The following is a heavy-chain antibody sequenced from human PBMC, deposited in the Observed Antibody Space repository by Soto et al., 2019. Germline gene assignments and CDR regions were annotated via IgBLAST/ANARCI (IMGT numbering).Heavy chain of an antibody. CDR3: ARAEGTASFDY. Sequence: EVQLVESGGGLVQPGGSLRLSCAASGFTFSSYWMSWVRQDPGKGLEWVANIKHDGSAKYYVDSVKGRFTISRDNAKNSLYLHMNSLRAEDPAVYYCARAEGTASFDYWCQGTLVTVSA. CDR2: IKHDGSAK. D-gene: IGHD1-1*01. CDR1: GFTFSSYW. V-gene: IGHV3-7*03. J-gene: IGHJ4*02.